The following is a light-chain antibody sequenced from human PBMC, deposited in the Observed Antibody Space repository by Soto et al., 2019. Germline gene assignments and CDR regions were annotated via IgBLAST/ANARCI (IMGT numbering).Light chain of an antibody. CDR1: QSINNW. J-gene: IGKJ4*01. CDR2: DAS. V-gene: IGKV1-5*01. Sequence: DVPMTQSPSSLSASVGDRVTITCRASQSINNWLAWYQQKPGKAPKFLIYDASTLETGVPSRFSGSASGTQFTLTLSGLQPEDVASYYCQQYDTYPLTFGGGTRVEL. CDR3: QQYDTYPLT.